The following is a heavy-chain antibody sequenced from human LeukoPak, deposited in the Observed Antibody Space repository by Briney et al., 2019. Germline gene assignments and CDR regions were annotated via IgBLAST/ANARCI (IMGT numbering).Heavy chain of an antibody. CDR1: GGSISSYY. CDR2: VYYSGST. J-gene: IGHJ4*02. CDR3: AGTSGYKVFGLDY. Sequence: SETLSLTCTVSGGSISSYYWSWIRQPPGKGLEWIGYVYYSGSTNYNPSLKSRVTISVDTSKNQFSLKLSSVTAADTAVYYCAGTSGYKVFGLDYWGQGTLVTVSS. D-gene: IGHD3-22*01. V-gene: IGHV4-59*01.